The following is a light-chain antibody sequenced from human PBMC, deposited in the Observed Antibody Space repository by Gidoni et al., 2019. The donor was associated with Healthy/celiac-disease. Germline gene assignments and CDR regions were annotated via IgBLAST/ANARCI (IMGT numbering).Light chain of an antibody. CDR3: NSRDSSGNHLV. V-gene: IGLV3-19*01. CDR2: GKN. CDR1: TLRSYY. J-gene: IGLJ2*01. Sequence: SSELPQDPLVSVALGQTVRITCQGATLRSYYASWYQQKPGQAPVLVIYGKNNRPSGIPDRFSGSSSGNTASLTITGAQAEDEADYYCNSRDSSGNHLVFGGGTKLTVL.